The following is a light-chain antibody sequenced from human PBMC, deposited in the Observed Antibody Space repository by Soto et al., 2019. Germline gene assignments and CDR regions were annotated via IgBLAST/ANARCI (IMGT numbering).Light chain of an antibody. CDR1: QIISSIY. CDR2: GAS. Sequence: EIVLTQSPGTLSLSPGGRATLSCRTSQIISSIYLAWYHQKPGQAPRLLIYGASSRATGIPDRFSGGGSGTDFTLYISRLEPEDSAVYFCQQYDGPPWTFGRGTRLDI. CDR3: QQYDGPPWT. V-gene: IGKV3-20*01. J-gene: IGKJ1*01.